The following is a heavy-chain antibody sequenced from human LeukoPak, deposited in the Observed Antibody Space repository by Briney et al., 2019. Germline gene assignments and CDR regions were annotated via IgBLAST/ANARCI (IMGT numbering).Heavy chain of an antibody. CDR1: GFTFSIYG. Sequence: PGRSLRLSCAASGFTFSIYGMHWVRQAPGKGLEWVSYISSSSNTIYYADSVKGRFTISRDNAKNSLYLQMNSLRDEDTALYYCVTDTSMGGLFDYWGQGTLVTVSS. J-gene: IGHJ4*02. CDR2: ISSSSNTI. D-gene: IGHD5-18*01. V-gene: IGHV3-48*02. CDR3: VTDTSMGGLFDY.